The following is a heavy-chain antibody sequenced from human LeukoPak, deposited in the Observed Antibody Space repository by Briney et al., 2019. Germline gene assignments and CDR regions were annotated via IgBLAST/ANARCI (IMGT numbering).Heavy chain of an antibody. CDR1: GFTFSSYA. CDR3: VKGAPYDYGWGSYRYTYFDY. V-gene: IGHV3-64D*06. D-gene: IGHD3-16*02. Sequence: PGGSLRLSCSASGFTFSSYAMHWVRQAPGKGLEYVSAISSNGGSTYYADSVKGRFTISRDNSKNTLYLQMSSLRAEDTAVYYCVKGAPYDYGWGSYRYTYFDYWGQGTLVTVSS. CDR2: ISSNGGST. J-gene: IGHJ4*02.